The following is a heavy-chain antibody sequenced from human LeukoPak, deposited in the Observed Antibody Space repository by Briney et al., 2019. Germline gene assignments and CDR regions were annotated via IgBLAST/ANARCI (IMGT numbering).Heavy chain of an antibody. CDR2: IIPIFGTA. CDR1: GGTFSSYA. D-gene: IGHD1-20*01. J-gene: IGHJ6*03. Sequence: SVKVSCKASGGTFSSYAISWVRQAPGQGLEWMGGIIPIFGTANYAQKFQGRVTITTDESTSTAYMELSSLRSEDTAVYYCARAAYNWSDMTVAPKYYYYMDVWGKGTTVTVSS. CDR3: ARAAYNWSDMTVAPKYYYYMDV. V-gene: IGHV1-69*05.